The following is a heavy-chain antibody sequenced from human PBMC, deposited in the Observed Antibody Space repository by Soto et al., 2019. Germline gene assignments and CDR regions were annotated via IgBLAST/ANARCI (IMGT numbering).Heavy chain of an antibody. CDR1: GFTFSNYW. CDR2: IKQDGSVK. D-gene: IGHD5-12*01. J-gene: IGHJ4*02. CDR3: ARYRSGGYDFDY. V-gene: IGHV3-7*03. Sequence: PGGSLRLSCAASGFTFSNYWMSWVRRAPGKGLEWVAKIKQDGSVKQHVDSVQGRFTISRDNAKNSLYLQMNSPRAEDTAVYYCARYRSGGYDFDYWGQGTLVTVSS.